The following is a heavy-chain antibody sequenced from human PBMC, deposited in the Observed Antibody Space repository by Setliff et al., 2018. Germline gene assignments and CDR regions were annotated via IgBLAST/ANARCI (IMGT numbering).Heavy chain of an antibody. Sequence: PGGSLRLSCAASGFTFSSYSMNWVRQAPGKGLEWVSSISTSSSYIYYADSVKGRFTISRDNAKNSLYLQMNSLRAEDTAVYYCARLVLGDFDYWGQGTLFTVSS. D-gene: IGHD6-13*01. V-gene: IGHV3-21*01. J-gene: IGHJ4*02. CDR1: GFTFSSYS. CDR3: ARLVLGDFDY. CDR2: ISTSSSYI.